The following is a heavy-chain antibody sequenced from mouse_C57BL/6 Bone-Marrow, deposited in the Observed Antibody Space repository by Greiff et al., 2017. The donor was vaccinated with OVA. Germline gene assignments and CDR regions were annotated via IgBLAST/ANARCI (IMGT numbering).Heavy chain of an antibody. D-gene: IGHD2-4*01. CDR2: ISGGGGNT. Sequence: EVQVVESGGGLVKPGGSLKLSCAASGFTFSSYTMSWVRQTPEKRLEWVATISGGGGNTYYPDSVKGRFTISRDNAKNTLYLQMSSLWSEDTALYYCAKRDYDEYYYAMDYWGQGTSVTVSS. V-gene: IGHV5-9*01. J-gene: IGHJ4*01. CDR3: AKRDYDEYYYAMDY. CDR1: GFTFSSYT.